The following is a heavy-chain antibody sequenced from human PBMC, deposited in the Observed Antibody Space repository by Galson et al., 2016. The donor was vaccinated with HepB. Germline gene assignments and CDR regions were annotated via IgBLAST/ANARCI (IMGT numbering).Heavy chain of an antibody. Sequence: SETLSLTCAVYGGSFSNYFWSWIRQSPGKGLEWIGGINHRGDTTYNSSLKSRVTISLDTSKDQFSLKLTSVTAADTAVFYCAREAVVGAGKYYFDYWGQGNLVTVSS. J-gene: IGHJ4*02. CDR2: INHRGDT. D-gene: IGHD1-26*01. V-gene: IGHV4-34*01. CDR1: GGSFSNYF. CDR3: AREAVVGAGKYYFDY.